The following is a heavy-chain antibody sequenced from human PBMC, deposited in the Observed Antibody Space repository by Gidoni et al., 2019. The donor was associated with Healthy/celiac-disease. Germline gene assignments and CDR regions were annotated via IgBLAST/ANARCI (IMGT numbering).Heavy chain of an antibody. CDR1: GSTFTDYY. J-gene: IGHJ4*02. CDR2: VDPEDGET. CDR3: ATEYGYSNRDYGDSFDY. Sequence: EVQLVQSGAEAKKPGATVKISCKVSGSTFTDYYMHWVQQAPGKGLEWMGLVDPEDGETIYAEKFQGRVTITADTSTDTAYMELSSLRSEDTAVYYCATEYGYSNRDYGDSFDYWGQGTLVTVSS. V-gene: IGHV1-69-2*01. D-gene: IGHD4-17*01.